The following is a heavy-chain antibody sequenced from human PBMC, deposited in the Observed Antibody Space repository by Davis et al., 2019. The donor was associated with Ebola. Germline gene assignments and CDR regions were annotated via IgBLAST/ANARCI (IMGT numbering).Heavy chain of an antibody. CDR2: ISSSSSYI. CDR3: ATDNWGPAL. D-gene: IGHD7-27*01. Sequence: GESLKISCAASGFTFSSYSMNWVRQAPGKGLEWVSSISSSSSYIYYADSVKGRFTTSRDNAKKSLYLEMNSLRVEDTAVYYCATDNWGPALWGQGTLLTVSS. J-gene: IGHJ4*02. V-gene: IGHV3-21*01. CDR1: GFTFSSYS.